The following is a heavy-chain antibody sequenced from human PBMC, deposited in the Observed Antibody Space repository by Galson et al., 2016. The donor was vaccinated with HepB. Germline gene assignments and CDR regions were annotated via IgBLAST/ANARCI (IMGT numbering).Heavy chain of an antibody. CDR3: ARTPGYSGTWYDAFDI. V-gene: IGHV3-21*01. J-gene: IGHJ3*02. Sequence: SLRLSCAASGFTFTRYTMNWVRQSPGKGLEWVSSISGGSNYKYYADSVKGRFTISRDNSKNSLYLQMNSLRAEDTAIYFCARTPGYSGTWYDAFDIWGPGTIVTVSS. CDR1: GFTFTRYT. CDR2: ISGGSNYK. D-gene: IGHD6-13*01.